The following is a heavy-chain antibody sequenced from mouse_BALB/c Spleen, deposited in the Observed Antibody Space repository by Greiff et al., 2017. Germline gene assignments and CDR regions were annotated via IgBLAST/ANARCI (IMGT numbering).Heavy chain of an antibody. CDR2: IRNKANGYTT. Sequence: EVQLVESGAGLVKPGGSLRLSCATSGFTFTGYYMSWVRQPPGKALEWLGFIRNKANGYTTEYSASVKGQFTISRDKSQSILYLKMNTLRAEDSATYYCARDLTTGVDTDGMDYWGQGTSVTVSA. J-gene: IGHJ4*01. D-gene: IGHD1-1*01. CDR1: GFTFTGYY. V-gene: IGHV7-3*02. CDR3: ARDLTTGVDTDGMDY.